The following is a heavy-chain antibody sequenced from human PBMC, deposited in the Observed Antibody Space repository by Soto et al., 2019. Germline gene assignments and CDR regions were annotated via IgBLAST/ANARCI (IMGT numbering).Heavy chain of an antibody. J-gene: IGHJ6*02. V-gene: IGHV3-48*02. CDR1: VFTFSSYS. Sequence: GTLRLSCAASVFTFSSYSMNWVRQAPGKGLEWVSYISSSSSTIYYAGSVKGRFTISSDNAKNSLYLQMNSLRDEDTAVYYCASNHRYYYYGMDVWGQGTTVTVSS. CDR2: ISSSSSTI. CDR3: ASNHRYYYYGMDV.